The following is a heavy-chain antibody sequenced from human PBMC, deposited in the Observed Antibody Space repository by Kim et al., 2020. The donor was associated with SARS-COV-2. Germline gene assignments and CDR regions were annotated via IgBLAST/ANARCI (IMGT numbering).Heavy chain of an antibody. J-gene: IGHJ4*02. CDR3: AKARHRVAHGGYFDY. CDR2: ISGSGVST. Sequence: SLFLSFSASFVTFSSYAMSWVRQAPGKGLEWVSAISGSGVSTYYADSVKGRFTISRDNSKNTLYLQMNSLRAEDTAVYYCAKARHRVAHGGYFDYCGQGTLFTVSS. V-gene: IGHV3-23*01. CDR1: FVTFSSYA. D-gene: IGHD5-12*01.